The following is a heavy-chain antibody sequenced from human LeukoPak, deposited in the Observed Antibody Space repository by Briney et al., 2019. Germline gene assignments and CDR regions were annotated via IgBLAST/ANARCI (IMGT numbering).Heavy chain of an antibody. CDR2: ISWNSGSI. J-gene: IGHJ4*02. V-gene: IGHV3-9*01. Sequence: PGGSLRLSCAASGFTFDDYAMHWVRQAPGKGLEWVSGISWNSGSIGYADSVKGRFTISRDNAKNSLYLQMNSLRAEDTAVYYCARIGPSPTSWSIDYWGQGTLVTVSS. CDR1: GFTFDDYA. D-gene: IGHD2-2*01. CDR3: ARIGPSPTSWSIDY.